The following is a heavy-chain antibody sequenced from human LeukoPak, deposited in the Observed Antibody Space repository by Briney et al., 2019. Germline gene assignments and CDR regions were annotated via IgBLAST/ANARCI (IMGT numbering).Heavy chain of an antibody. CDR1: GGSFSGYY. V-gene: IGHV4-34*01. CDR2: INHGGST. Sequence: SETLSLTCAVYGGSFSGYYWSWIRQPPGKGLEWIGEINHGGSTNYNPSLKSRVTISVDTSKNQFSLKLSSVTAADTAVYYCPRISVYCSGGSCYESWGQGTLVTVSS. CDR3: PRISVYCSGGSCYES. J-gene: IGHJ4*02. D-gene: IGHD2-15*01.